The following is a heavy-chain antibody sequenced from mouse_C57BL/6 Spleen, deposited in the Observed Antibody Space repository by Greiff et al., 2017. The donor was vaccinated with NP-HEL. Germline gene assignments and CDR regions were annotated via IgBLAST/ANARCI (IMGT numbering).Heavy chain of an antibody. CDR2: IYPGDGDT. V-gene: IGHV1-82*01. CDR1: GYAFSSSW. CDR3: ARTPGFAY. Sequence: VQLQQSGPELVKPGASVKISCKASGYAFSSSWMNWVKQRPGKGLEWIGRIYPGDGDTNYNGKFKGKATLTADKSSSTAYMQLSSLTSEDSAVYFCARTPGFAYWGQGTLVTVSS. J-gene: IGHJ3*01.